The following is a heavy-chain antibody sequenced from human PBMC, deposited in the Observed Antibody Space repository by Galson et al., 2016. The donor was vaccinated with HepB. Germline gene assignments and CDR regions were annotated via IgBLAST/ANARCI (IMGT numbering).Heavy chain of an antibody. V-gene: IGHV3-74*03. CDR1: GFNFDINW. CDR3: VSQFSDSGY. D-gene: IGHD5-24*01. Sequence: SLRLSCAVSGFNFDINWMHWVRQAPGKGLVWVSCIMSDGSVTTYADSVKGRFTISRDNARDTLYLQMNSLRVEDTAVYYCVSQFSDSGYWGRGTLVTVSS. CDR2: IMSDGSVT. J-gene: IGHJ4*02.